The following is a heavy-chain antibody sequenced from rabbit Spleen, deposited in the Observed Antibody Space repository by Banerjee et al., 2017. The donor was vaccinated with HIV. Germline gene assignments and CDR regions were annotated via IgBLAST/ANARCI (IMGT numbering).Heavy chain of an antibody. Sequence: QSLEESGGGLVKPGASLTLTCKASGFSFSSGYDMCWVRQAPGKGLEWIACINAGSSASTYYASWAKGRFTISKTSSTTVTLQMTSLTAADTATYFCARHPYNSRKLWGPGTLVTVS. V-gene: IGHV1S40*01. CDR2: INAGSSAST. J-gene: IGHJ2*01. CDR3: ARHPYNSRKL. CDR1: GFSFSSGYD. D-gene: IGHD1-1*01.